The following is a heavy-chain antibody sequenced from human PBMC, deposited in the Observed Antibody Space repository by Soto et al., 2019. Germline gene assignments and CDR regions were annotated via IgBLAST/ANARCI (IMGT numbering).Heavy chain of an antibody. D-gene: IGHD3-22*01. Sequence: XSVKVSCNASGYSFTGYYMHWVRQAPGQGLEWMGWINPNSGGTNYAQKFQGWVTMTRDTSISTAYMELSRLRSDDTAVYYCARAGFDYYDSSGYYSGYYYYGMDVWGQGTTVTVSS. CDR1: GYSFTGYY. CDR3: ARAGFDYYDSSGYYSGYYYYGMDV. V-gene: IGHV1-2*04. J-gene: IGHJ6*02. CDR2: INPNSGGT.